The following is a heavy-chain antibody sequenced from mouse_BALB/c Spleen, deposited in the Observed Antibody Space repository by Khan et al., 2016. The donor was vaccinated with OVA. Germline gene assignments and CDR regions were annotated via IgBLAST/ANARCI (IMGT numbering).Heavy chain of an antibody. J-gene: IGHJ2*01. Sequence: VQLKQSGPELVKPGASVKISCKASGYSFTGYFMNWVMQSHGKSLEWIGRINPHVGETLFNPKFKGKATLTVDESSSTAHMEIRSLASEDSAVYYCARVDRSDFDYWGQGTTLTVSS. V-gene: IGHV1-20*02. CDR2: INPHVGET. D-gene: IGHD1-1*01. CDR3: ARVDRSDFDY. CDR1: GYSFTGYF.